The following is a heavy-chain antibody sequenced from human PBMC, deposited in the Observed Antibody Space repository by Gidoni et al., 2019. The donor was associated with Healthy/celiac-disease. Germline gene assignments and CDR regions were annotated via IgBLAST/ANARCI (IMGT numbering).Heavy chain of an antibody. J-gene: IGHJ4*02. Sequence: QVQLVESGGGVVQPGGSLRLSCAASGFTFSSYGMHWVRQAPGKGLEWVAFIRYDGSNKYYADSVKGRFTISRDNSKNTLYLQMNSLRAEDTAVYYCAKDPRDYGDYVYFDYWGQGTLVTVSS. CDR2: IRYDGSNK. V-gene: IGHV3-30*02. D-gene: IGHD4-17*01. CDR3: AKDPRDYGDYVYFDY. CDR1: GFTFSSYG.